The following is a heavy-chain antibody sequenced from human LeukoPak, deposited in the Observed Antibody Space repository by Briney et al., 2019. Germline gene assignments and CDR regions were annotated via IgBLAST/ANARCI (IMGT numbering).Heavy chain of an antibody. CDR2: IKSKTDGGTT. CDR3: TTECSSSCWGYYYMDV. CDR1: GFTFSNAW. D-gene: IGHD6-13*01. V-gene: IGHV3-15*01. J-gene: IGHJ6*03. Sequence: GGSLRLSCAASGFTFSNAWMSWVRQAPGKGLEWVGRIKSKTDGGTTDYAAPVKGRFTISRDDSKNTLYLQMNSLKTEDTAVYYCTTECSSSCWGYYYMDVWGKGTTVTVSS.